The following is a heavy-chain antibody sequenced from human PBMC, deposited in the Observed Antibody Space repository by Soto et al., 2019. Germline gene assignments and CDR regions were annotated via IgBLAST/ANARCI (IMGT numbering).Heavy chain of an antibody. D-gene: IGHD2-15*01. J-gene: IGHJ5*02. CDR2: ISAYNGNT. CDR1: GYTFTSYG. CDR3: AIESWSSPYNWFDP. V-gene: IGHV1-18*01. Sequence: ASVKVSCKASGYTFTSYGISWVRQAPGQGLEWMGWISAYNGNTNYAQKLQGRVTMTTDTSTSTAYMELRSLRSDDTAVYYCAIESWSSPYNWFDPWGQGTLVTVSS.